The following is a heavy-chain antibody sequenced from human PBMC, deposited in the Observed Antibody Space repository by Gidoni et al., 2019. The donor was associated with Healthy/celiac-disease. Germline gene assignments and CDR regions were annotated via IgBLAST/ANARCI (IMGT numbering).Heavy chain of an antibody. D-gene: IGHD3-3*01. Sequence: STYYNPSLKSRVTISVDTSKNQFSLKLSSVTAADTAVYYCASLTIFGVALDYWGQGTLVTVSS. J-gene: IGHJ4*02. CDR2: ST. V-gene: IGHV4-39*01. CDR3: ASLTIFGVALDY.